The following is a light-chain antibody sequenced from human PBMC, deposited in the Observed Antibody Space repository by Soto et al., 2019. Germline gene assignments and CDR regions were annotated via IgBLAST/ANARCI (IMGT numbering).Light chain of an antibody. CDR2: EVS. CDR1: ISDVGGYNY. V-gene: IGLV2-14*01. CDR3: ISYTGSSTSYV. Sequence: QSVLTQPSSLSGSPGQSITISCTGTISDVGGYNYVSWYQQHPGKAPKLMIYEVSNRPSGVSSRFSGSKSGNTASLTISGLQAEDEADYYCISYTGSSTSYVFGSGTKVTVL. J-gene: IGLJ1*01.